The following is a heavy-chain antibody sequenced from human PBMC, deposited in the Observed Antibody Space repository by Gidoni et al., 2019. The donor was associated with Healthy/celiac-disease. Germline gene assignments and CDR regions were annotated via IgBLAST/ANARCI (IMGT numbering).Heavy chain of an antibody. CDR3: AREVGFSGSYGGFDY. CDR2: IWYDGSNK. CDR1: GFTFISYG. J-gene: IGHJ4*02. V-gene: IGHV3-33*01. Sequence: QVQLVVSGGGVVQPGRSLRLSCAASGFTFISYGMHWVRQAPGRGLGWVAVIWYDGSNKYYADSVKGRFTISRDNSKNTLYLQMNSLRAEDTAVYYCAREVGFSGSYGGFDYWGQGTLVTVSS. D-gene: IGHD1-26*01.